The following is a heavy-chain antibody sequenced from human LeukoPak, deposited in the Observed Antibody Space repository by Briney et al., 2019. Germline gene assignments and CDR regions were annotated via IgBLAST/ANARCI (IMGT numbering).Heavy chain of an antibody. CDR2: ISYDGRNK. Sequence: GGSLRLSCAASGFTFSSYAMHWVRQAPGKGLEWVAVISYDGRNKYYADSVKGRFTISRDNSKNTLYLQMNSLRAEDTAVYYCARDVRSSSSWYFDYWGQGTLVTVSS. J-gene: IGHJ4*02. D-gene: IGHD6-13*01. CDR3: ARDVRSSSSWYFDY. V-gene: IGHV3-30*04. CDR1: GFTFSSYA.